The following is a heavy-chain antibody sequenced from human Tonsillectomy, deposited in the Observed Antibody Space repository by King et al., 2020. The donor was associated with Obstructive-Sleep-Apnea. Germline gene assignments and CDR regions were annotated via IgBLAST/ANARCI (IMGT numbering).Heavy chain of an antibody. CDR1: GFTFSSYA. CDR3: AREWTMIMFGGVIVD. Sequence: VQLVESGGGVVQPGRSLRLSCAASGFTFSSYAMHWVRQAPGKWLEWVAVISYDGSNKYYKDSVKGRFSISTDNSKNTLYLQMNSLRPEDTAMYYCAREWTMIMFGGVIVDWGQGTLVTVSS. CDR2: ISYDGSNK. J-gene: IGHJ4*02. D-gene: IGHD3-16*02. V-gene: IGHV3-30*04.